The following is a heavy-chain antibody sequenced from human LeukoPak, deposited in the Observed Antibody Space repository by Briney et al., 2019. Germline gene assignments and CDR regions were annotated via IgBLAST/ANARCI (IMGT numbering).Heavy chain of an antibody. V-gene: IGHV4-4*07. D-gene: IGHD3-10*01. CDR1: GGSISSYY. CDR3: ARGPTSGSQYYFDY. J-gene: IGHJ4*02. Sequence: TSETLSLTCTVSGGSISSYYWSWIRQPAGKGLEWIGRTYTRGSTNYNPSLKSRVTMSVDTSKDQFSLKLSSVTAADTAVYYCARGPTSGSQYYFDYWGQGTLVTVSS. CDR2: TYTRGST.